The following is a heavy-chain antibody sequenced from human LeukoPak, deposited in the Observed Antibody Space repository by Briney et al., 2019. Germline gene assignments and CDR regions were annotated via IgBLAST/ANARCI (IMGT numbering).Heavy chain of an antibody. J-gene: IGHJ6*03. V-gene: IGHV4-34*01. Sequence: PSETLSLTCAVYGGSFSGYYWSWIRQPPGKGLEWIGEINHSGSTNYNPSLKSRVTISVDTSKNQFSLKLSSVTAADTAVYYCARADYSSTWSHDYYYMDVWGKGTTVTVFS. CDR2: INHSGST. CDR1: GGSFSGYY. CDR3: ARADYSSTWSHDYYYMDV. D-gene: IGHD6-13*01.